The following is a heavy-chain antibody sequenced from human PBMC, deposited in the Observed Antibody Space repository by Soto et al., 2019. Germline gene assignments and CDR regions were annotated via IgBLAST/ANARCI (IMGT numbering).Heavy chain of an antibody. CDR2: INPNSGGT. CDR3: ARAIGYCSGGSCPHTYYYMDV. V-gene: IGHV1-2*04. D-gene: IGHD2-15*01. Sequence: GASVKVSCKASGYTFTGYYMHWVRQAPGQGLEWMGWINPNSGGTNYAQKFQGWVTMTRDTSISTAYMELSRLRSDDTAVYYCARAIGYCSGGSCPHTYYYMDVWGQGTTVTVSS. J-gene: IGHJ6*02. CDR1: GYTFTGYY.